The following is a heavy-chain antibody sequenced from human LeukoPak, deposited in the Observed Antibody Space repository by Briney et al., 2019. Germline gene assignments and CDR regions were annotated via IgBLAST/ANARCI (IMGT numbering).Heavy chain of an antibody. Sequence: GGSLRLSCAASGFTFSSYAMSWVRQAPGKGLKWVSAISGSGGSTYYADSVKGRFTISRDNAKNSLYLQMNSLRAEDTAVYYCARGGTAIRSYYYYGMDVWGQGTTVTVSS. CDR2: ISGSGGST. CDR1: GFTFSSYA. D-gene: IGHD2-2*02. J-gene: IGHJ6*02. V-gene: IGHV3-23*01. CDR3: ARGGTAIRSYYYYGMDV.